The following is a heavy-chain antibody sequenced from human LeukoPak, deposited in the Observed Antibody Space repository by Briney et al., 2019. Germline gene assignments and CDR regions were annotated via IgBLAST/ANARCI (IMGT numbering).Heavy chain of an antibody. CDR3: ARRTWGYYFDY. CDR1: GGSVSSYY. J-gene: IGHJ4*02. CDR2: IYYSGST. Sequence: SETLSLTCTVSGGSVSSYYWSWIRQPPGKGLEWIGYIYYSGSTNYNPSLKSRVTISVDTSKNQFSLKLSSVTAADTAVYYCARRTWGYYFDYWGQGTLVTVSS. V-gene: IGHV4-59*08. D-gene: IGHD3-16*01.